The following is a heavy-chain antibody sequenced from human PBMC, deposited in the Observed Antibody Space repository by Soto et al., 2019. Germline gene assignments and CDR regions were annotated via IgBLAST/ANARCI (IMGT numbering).Heavy chain of an antibody. Sequence: GESLKISCAASGFTFSSYAMSWVRQAPGKGLEWVSAISGSGGSTYYADSVKGRFTISRDNSKNTLYLQMNSLRAEDTAVYYCAKGKLERRVSCAFDIWGQGTMVTVSS. CDR3: AKGKLERRVSCAFDI. CDR1: GFTFSSYA. J-gene: IGHJ3*02. V-gene: IGHV3-23*01. CDR2: ISGSGGST. D-gene: IGHD1-1*01.